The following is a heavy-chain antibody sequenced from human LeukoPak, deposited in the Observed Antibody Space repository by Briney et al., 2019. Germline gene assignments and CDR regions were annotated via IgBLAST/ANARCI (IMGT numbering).Heavy chain of an antibody. CDR1: GYTFTRYY. CDR2: INPSGGQT. CDR3: ARDWNWGSSDAFDI. Sequence: ASVKVSXKASGYTFTRYYLHWVRQAPGQGPEWMGLINPSGGQTNYAQKFQGRVTMTRDTSTSTVYMELSSLRSEDTAVYYCARDWNWGSSDAFDIWGPGTMVTVSS. D-gene: IGHD7-27*01. J-gene: IGHJ3*02. V-gene: IGHV1-46*01.